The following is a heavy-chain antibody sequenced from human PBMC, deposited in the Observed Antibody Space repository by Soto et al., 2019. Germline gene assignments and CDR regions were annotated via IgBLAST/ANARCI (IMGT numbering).Heavy chain of an antibody. J-gene: IGHJ4*02. V-gene: IGHV1-69*13. CDR2: IIPIFGTA. Sequence: GASVKVSCKAYGGTFSSYAISWVRQAPGQGLEWMGGIIPIFGTANYEQKFQGRVTITADESTSTAYMELNSLRAEDTAVYYCARDVRLRYFDWLFSGPYFDYWGQGTLVTVSS. CDR1: GGTFSSYA. CDR3: ARDVRLRYFDWLFSGPYFDY. D-gene: IGHD3-9*01.